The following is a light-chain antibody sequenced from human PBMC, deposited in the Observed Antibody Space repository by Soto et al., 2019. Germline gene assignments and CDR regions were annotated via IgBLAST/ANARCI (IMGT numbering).Light chain of an antibody. J-gene: IGKJ5*01. CDR3: QQSYSIPT. Sequence: DIQMTQSPASLSASVGDRVTITCRASQAIRNDLGWYQQKPAKAPKRLIYAASSLESGVPSRFSGSGSGTEFTLTISSLQPEDSATYYCQQSYSIPTFGHGTRLEIK. V-gene: IGKV1-17*01. CDR2: AAS. CDR1: QAIRND.